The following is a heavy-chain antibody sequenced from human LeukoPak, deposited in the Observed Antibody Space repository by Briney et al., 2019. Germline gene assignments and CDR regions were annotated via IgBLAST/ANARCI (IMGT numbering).Heavy chain of an antibody. CDR2: ISWNSGSI. D-gene: IGHD1-1*01. Sequence: SLRLSCAAPGFTFCDFSQPRVRPAPRKGLGWVLGISWNSGSIGYADSVKGRFTISRDNAKNSLYLQMNSLRAEDTALYYCAKDRSLDAVAFDIWGQGTMVTVSS. V-gene: IGHV3-9*01. CDR1: GFTFCDFS. J-gene: IGHJ3*02. CDR3: AKDRSLDAVAFDI.